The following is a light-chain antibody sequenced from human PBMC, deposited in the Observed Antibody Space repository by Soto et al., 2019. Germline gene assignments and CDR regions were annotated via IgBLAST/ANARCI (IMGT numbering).Light chain of an antibody. CDR3: QQYAGTPTT. V-gene: IGKV3-20*01. CDR2: GAS. J-gene: IGKJ5*01. CDR1: QTVSNNY. Sequence: EIVLTQSPRTLSLSPGERATLSCRASQTVSNNYLAWCQQKPGQAPRVIMYGASRRATGIPDRFSGGGSGTDFTLTISRLEPEDFAVYFCQQYAGTPTTFGQGTRLEIK.